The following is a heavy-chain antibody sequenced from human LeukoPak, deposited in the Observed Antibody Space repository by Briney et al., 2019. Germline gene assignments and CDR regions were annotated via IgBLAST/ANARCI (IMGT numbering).Heavy chain of an antibody. D-gene: IGHD4-11*01. CDR3: ARDRNYYFDY. V-gene: IGHV4-38-2*02. J-gene: IGHJ4*02. Sequence: KPSETLSLTCAVSGYSISSGYYWGWSRQPPGKGLEWIGSIYHSGSTYYNPSLKSRVTISVDTSKNQFSLKLSSVTAADTAVYYCARDRNYYFDYWGQGTLVTVSS. CDR2: IYHSGST. CDR1: GYSISSGYY.